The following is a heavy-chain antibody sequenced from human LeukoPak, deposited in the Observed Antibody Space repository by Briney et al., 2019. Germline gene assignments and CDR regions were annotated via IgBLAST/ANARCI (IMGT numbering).Heavy chain of an antibody. CDR2: IRYDGSTK. D-gene: IGHD3-3*01. CDR3: AKAETHRDYDFWSGYMWMYYFDY. V-gene: IGHV3-30*02. J-gene: IGHJ4*02. Sequence: GGSLRLSCAASGFTFSTYGMHWVRQAPGKGLEWVTFIRYDGSTKYYADSVKGRFTISRDNSKNTLYLQMNSLRAEDTAVYYCAKAETHRDYDFWSGYMWMYYFDYWGQGTLVTVSS. CDR1: GFTFSTYG.